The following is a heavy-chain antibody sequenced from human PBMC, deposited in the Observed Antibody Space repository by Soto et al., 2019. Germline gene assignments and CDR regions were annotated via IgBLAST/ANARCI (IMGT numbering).Heavy chain of an antibody. D-gene: IGHD2-2*01. CDR2: ISAYNGNT. V-gene: IGHV1-18*01. CDR1: GYTFTSYG. Sequence: QVQLVQSGAEVKKPGASVKVSCKASGYTFTSYGISWVRQAPGQGLEWMGWISAYNGNTNYAQKLQGRVTMTTDPSTSTAYMELRSLRSDDTAVYYCARWGYCSSTSCYVSYPYGMDVWGQGTTVTVSS. J-gene: IGHJ6*02. CDR3: ARWGYCSSTSCYVSYPYGMDV.